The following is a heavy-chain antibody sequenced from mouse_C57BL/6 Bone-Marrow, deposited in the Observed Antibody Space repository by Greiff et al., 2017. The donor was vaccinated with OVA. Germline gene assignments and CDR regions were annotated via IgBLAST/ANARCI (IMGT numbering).Heavy chain of an antibody. CDR2: ISSGGSYT. V-gene: IGHV5-6*02. Sequence: EVKLMESGGDLVKPGGSLKLSCAASGFTFSGYDMSWVRQTPDRRLEWVATISSGGSYTYYPDSVKGRFTITRDNAKNTLYLQMSSLKSEDTAMYYCARREGGNYEAMDYWGQGTSVTVSS. J-gene: IGHJ4*01. CDR1: GFTFSGYD. D-gene: IGHD2-1*01. CDR3: ARREGGNYEAMDY.